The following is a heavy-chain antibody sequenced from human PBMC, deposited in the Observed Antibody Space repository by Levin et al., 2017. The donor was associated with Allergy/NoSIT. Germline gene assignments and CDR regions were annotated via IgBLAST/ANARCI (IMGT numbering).Heavy chain of an antibody. D-gene: IGHD5-12*01. CDR3: ARVRGGYSGYDSYGS. CDR2: INPDSGAT. Sequence: PVASVKVSCKASGYTFSGYFMHWVRQAPGQGLEWMGWINPDSGATNYAQKFQDRVTMTRDTSITTGYMELSRLRSDDTAVYYCARVRGGYSGYDSYGSWGQGTLVTVSS. J-gene: IGHJ5*02. CDR1: GYTFSGYF. V-gene: IGHV1-2*02.